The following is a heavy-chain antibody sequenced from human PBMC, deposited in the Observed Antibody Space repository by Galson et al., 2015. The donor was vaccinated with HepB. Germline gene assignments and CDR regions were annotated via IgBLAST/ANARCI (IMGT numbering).Heavy chain of an antibody. CDR2: INEDGTEK. D-gene: IGHD5-18*01. CDR3: AREPTADTT. J-gene: IGHJ4*02. Sequence: SLRLSCAASGFTFTRDWMSWVRQAPGKGPEWVANINEDGTEKNYVDSVTGRFTISRDNAKNSPFLQMNSLRVEDTAVYYCAREPTADTTWGQGTLVTVSS. V-gene: IGHV3-7*03. CDR1: GFTFTRDW.